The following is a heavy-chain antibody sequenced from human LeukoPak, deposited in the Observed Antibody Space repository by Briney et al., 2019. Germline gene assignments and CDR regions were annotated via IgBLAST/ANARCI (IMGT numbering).Heavy chain of an antibody. CDR3: ARGARPFRYYYDSSGYYPP. D-gene: IGHD3-22*01. CDR2: INYTGST. CDR1: GGSFSGYY. J-gene: IGHJ5*02. V-gene: IGHV4-34*01. Sequence: SETLSLTCAVYGGSFSGYYWSRIRQPPGKGLEWIGEINYTGSTNYNPSLKSRVTISVDTSKNQFSLKLSSVTAADTAVYYCARGARPFRYYYDSSGYYPPWGQGTLVTVSS.